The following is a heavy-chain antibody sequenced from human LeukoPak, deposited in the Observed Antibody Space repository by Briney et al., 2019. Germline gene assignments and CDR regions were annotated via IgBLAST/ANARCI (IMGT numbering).Heavy chain of an antibody. CDR2: IYYSGST. CDR3: ARHESSGLYGIDY. Sequence: SKTLSLTCTVSGGSISSSSYYWGWIRQPPGKGLEWIGSIYYSGSTYYNPSLKSRVTISVDTSKNQFSLKLSSVTAADTAVYYCARHESSGLYGIDYWGQGTLVTVSS. J-gene: IGHJ4*02. V-gene: IGHV4-39*01. D-gene: IGHD6-19*01. CDR1: GGSISSSSYY.